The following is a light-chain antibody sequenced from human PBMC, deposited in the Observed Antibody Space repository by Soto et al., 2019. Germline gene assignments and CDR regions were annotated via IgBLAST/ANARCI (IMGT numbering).Light chain of an antibody. V-gene: IGKV1-33*01. Sequence: DIQMTQSPSSLSATVGDRVTITCQASQDISNYLNWYQQKPGKAPKLLVYVASNFEARVPSWCSGSGFCGYFTCTMSSLQTRGIAADYCEQYYNHPSYTFGQGTKLVI. J-gene: IGKJ2*01. CDR2: VAS. CDR1: QDISNY. CDR3: EQYYNHPSYT.